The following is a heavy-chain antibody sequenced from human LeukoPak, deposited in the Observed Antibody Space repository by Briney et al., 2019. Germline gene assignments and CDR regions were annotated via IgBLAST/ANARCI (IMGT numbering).Heavy chain of an antibody. V-gene: IGHV4-59*08. D-gene: IGHD3-10*01. CDR1: GGSISSYY. CDR3: AGHRLKWFGGFNWFDP. J-gene: IGHJ5*02. Sequence: SETLSLTCTVSGGSISSYYWSWIRQPPGKGLEWIGYIYYSGSTNYNPSLKSRVTISVDTSKNQFSLKLSSVTAADTAVYYCAGHRLKWFGGFNWFDPWGQGTLVTVSS. CDR2: IYYSGST.